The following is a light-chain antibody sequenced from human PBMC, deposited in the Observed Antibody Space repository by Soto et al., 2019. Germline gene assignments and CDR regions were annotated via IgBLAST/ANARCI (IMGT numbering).Light chain of an antibody. CDR2: DAS. V-gene: IGKV3-11*01. CDR3: QVRDVWPS. J-gene: IGKJ1*01. Sequence: IVLTQSPVTLALSPGESAVLSCRASQSVSTSFAWYQHKPGQAPRLFIYDASKSAPGISARFTGSGSGTDFTLTISSLEPEDIAVYYCQVRDVWPSFGQGTKVEIK. CDR1: QSVSTS.